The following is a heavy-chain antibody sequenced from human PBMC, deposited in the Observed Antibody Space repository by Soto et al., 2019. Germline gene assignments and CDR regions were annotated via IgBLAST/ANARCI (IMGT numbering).Heavy chain of an antibody. CDR3: ARQRTSVVTQAYFDV. CDR1: GDSISSRRYY. Sequence: SETLSLTCTVTGDSISSRRYYWGWIRQPPGKGLEWIGSIYYSGSTYNNPSLRSRVSMSIDTSKDQFSLKLKSVTAADTALYFCARQRTSVVTQAYFDVWGQGALGTVSS. V-gene: IGHV4-39*01. J-gene: IGHJ4*02. D-gene: IGHD2-21*02. CDR2: IYYSGST.